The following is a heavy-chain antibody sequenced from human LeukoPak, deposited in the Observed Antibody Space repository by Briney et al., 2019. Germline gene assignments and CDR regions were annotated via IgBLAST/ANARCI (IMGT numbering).Heavy chain of an antibody. V-gene: IGHV3-30*18. CDR2: ISYDGSNK. D-gene: IGHD6-19*01. J-gene: IGHJ4*02. CDR1: GFTFSSYG. Sequence: GGSLRLSCAASGFTFSSYGMHWVRQAPGKGLEWVAVISYDGSNKYYADSVKGQFTISRDNSKNTLYLQMNSLRAEDTAVYYCAKGLSSGSNFDYWGQGTLVTVSS. CDR3: AKGLSSGSNFDY.